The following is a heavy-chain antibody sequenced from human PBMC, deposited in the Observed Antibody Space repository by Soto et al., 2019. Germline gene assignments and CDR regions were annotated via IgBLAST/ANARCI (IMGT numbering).Heavy chain of an antibody. V-gene: IGHV4-34*01. CDR2: INHSGST. J-gene: IGHJ4*02. CDR3: ALTTEGYYFDY. Sequence: SETLSLTCAVYGGSFSGYYWSWIRQPPGKGLEWIGEINHSGSTNYNPSLKSRVTISVDTSKNQFSLKLSSVTAADTAVYYCALTTEGYYFDYWGQGTLVTVYS. D-gene: IGHD3-22*01. CDR1: GGSFSGYY.